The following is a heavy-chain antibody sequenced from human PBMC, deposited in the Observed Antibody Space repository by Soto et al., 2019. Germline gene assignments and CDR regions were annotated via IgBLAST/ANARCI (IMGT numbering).Heavy chain of an antibody. D-gene: IGHD5-12*01. CDR1: GVTFSSYA. J-gene: IGHJ4*02. CDR2: ISYDGSNK. V-gene: IGHV3-30-3*01. Sequence: QVQLVESGGGVVQPGRSLRLSCATSGVTFSSYAMHWVRQAPGKGLEWVEVISYDGSNKYYADSVKGRFIISGDNSKNTMYLQMNSLRPEDTAVYYCAREKRGYTGSLNYWGQGTLVTVSS. CDR3: AREKRGYTGSLNY.